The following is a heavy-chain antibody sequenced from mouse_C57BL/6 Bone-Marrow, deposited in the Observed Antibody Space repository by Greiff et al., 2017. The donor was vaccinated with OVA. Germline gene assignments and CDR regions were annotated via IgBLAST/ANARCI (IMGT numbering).Heavy chain of an antibody. CDR2: IYPRSGNT. Sequence: LQESGAELARPGASVKLSCKASGYTFTSYGISWVKQRTGQGLEWIGEIYPRSGNTYYNEKFKGKATLTADKSSSTAYMELRSLTSEDSAVYFCARERDRYYFDYWGQGTTLTVSS. J-gene: IGHJ2*01. V-gene: IGHV1-81*01. D-gene: IGHD3-3*01. CDR1: GYTFTSYG. CDR3: ARERDRYYFDY.